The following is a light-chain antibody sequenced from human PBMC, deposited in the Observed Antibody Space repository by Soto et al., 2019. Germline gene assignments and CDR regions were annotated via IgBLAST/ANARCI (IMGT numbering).Light chain of an antibody. CDR1: QSVSSY. V-gene: IGKV3-15*01. J-gene: IGKJ2*01. Sequence: EIVMTQSPATLSVSPGERATLSCRASQSVSSYLAWYQQKPGQAPSLLILGASTRASGIPAKFSGSGSGTEFTLSIGSLQSEDFASYYCQQYDNWPPRWTFGQGTKVDI. CDR3: QQYDNWPPRWT. CDR2: GAS.